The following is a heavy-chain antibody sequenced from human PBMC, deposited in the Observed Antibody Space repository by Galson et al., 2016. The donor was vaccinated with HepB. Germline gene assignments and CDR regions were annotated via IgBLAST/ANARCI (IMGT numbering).Heavy chain of an antibody. D-gene: IGHD1-26*01. CDR3: ARIVSGSYPGSFDY. CDR2: IDWDDDK. J-gene: IGHJ4*02. CDR1: GFSLTTSGMC. V-gene: IGHV2-70*13. Sequence: PALVKPTQTLTLTCTFSGFSLTTSGMCVSWIRQPPGKALEWLALIDWDDDKYYDTSLKTRLTISRDTSKNLVVLRMTNMDPEDTATYYCARIVSGSYPGSFDYWGQGILVTVSS.